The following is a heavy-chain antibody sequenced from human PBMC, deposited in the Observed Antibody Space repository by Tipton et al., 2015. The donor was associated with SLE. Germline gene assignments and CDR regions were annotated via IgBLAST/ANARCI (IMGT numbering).Heavy chain of an antibody. J-gene: IGHJ6*02. V-gene: IGHV4-61*01. CDR1: GGSVSSATYY. Sequence: TLSLTCTVSGGSVSSATYYWTWIRRPPGKTLEWIGYIYYSGSTTYNSSLKSRVTISVDMSKNQFSLKLNSVTAADTAVYYCARRNRLYNYGMDVWGQGTTVTVSS. CDR2: IYYSGST. CDR3: ARRNRLYNYGMDV.